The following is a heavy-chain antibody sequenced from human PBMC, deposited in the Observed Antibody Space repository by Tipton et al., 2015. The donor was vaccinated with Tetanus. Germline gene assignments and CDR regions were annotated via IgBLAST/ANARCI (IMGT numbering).Heavy chain of an antibody. V-gene: IGHV4-31*03. Sequence: TLSLTCTVSGVSISGGRYYWSWVRQRPGKGLEWIGDIYSSGSTYTDPSLKGRVPISVDTSKNQFSLRLNSVTAADTAVYYCARDQARGARGWNYFDFWGLGTLVTVSS. CDR3: ARDQARGARGWNYFDF. J-gene: IGHJ4*02. D-gene: IGHD1-26*01. CDR1: GVSISGGRYY. CDR2: IYSSGST.